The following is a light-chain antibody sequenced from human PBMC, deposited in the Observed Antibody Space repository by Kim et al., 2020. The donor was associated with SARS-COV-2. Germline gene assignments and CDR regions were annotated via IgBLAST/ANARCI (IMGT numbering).Light chain of an antibody. V-gene: IGKV3-11*01. J-gene: IGKJ5*01. CDR1: QSVSSY. Sequence: SPGERATLSCRASQSVSSYLAWYQQKPGQAPRLLIYDASNRATGIPARFSGSGSGTDFTLTISSLEPEDFALYYCQQRSNWPPITFGQGTRLEIK. CDR3: QQRSNWPPIT. CDR2: DAS.